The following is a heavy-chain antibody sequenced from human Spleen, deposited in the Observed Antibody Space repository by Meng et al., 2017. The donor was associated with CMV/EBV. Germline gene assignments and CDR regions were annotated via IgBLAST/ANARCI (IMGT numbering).Heavy chain of an antibody. J-gene: IGHJ4*02. D-gene: IGHD6-13*01. Sequence: GSLRLSCTVSGGSISSSSYYWGWIRQPPGKGLEWIGSIYYSGSTYYNPSLKSRVTISVDTSKNQFSLKLSSVTAADTAVYYCARDLWAAAGHFDAASDYWGQGTLVTVSS. V-gene: IGHV4-39*02. CDR3: ARDLWAAAGHFDAASDY. CDR1: GGSISSSSYY. CDR2: IYYSGST.